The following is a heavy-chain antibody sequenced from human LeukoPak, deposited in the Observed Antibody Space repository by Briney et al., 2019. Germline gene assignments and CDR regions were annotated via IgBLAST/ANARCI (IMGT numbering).Heavy chain of an antibody. J-gene: IGHJ4*02. CDR3: ARSSIAPAGTPPDFDY. V-gene: IGHV4-4*07. D-gene: IGHD6-13*01. CDR2: IYTTGST. CDR1: GGSISTYY. Sequence: SETLSLTCTVSGGSISTYYWSWIRQPAGRGLEWIGRIYTTGSTNYNPSLKSRVTMSVDTSKNQFSLKLSSVTAADTAVYYCARSSIAPAGTPPDFDYWGQGTLVTVSS.